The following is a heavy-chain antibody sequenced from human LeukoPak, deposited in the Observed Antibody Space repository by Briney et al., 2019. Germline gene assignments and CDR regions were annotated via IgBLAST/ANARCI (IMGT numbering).Heavy chain of an antibody. J-gene: IGHJ3*02. V-gene: IGHV3-48*03. Sequence: GGSLRLSCAASGFTFSSYEMNWVRQAPGKGLEWVSYISRSGSTIYYADSVKGRFTISRDNAKNSLYLQMNSLRAEDTALYYCARDTDSQGAFDIWGQGTMVTVSS. CDR2: ISRSGSTI. CDR3: ARDTDSQGAFDI. D-gene: IGHD2-15*01. CDR1: GFTFSSYE.